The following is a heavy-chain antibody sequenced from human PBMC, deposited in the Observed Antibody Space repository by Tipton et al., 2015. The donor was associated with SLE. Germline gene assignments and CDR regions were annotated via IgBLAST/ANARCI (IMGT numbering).Heavy chain of an antibody. Sequence: SLRLSCTSSGFTFGDYAMSWARQAPGKGLEWVGFIRSKVYGETTQYAAYVKDRFIISRDDSKNIAYLQMNSLTTEDTAVYYCARDQLRGWYYFDYWGQGTLVTVSS. D-gene: IGHD6-19*01. CDR2: IRSKVYGETT. CDR1: GFTFGDYA. J-gene: IGHJ4*02. CDR3: ARDQLRGWYYFDY. V-gene: IGHV3-49*04.